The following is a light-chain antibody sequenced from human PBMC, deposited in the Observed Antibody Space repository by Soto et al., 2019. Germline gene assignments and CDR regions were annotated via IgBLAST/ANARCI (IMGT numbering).Light chain of an antibody. CDR1: QSLTSY. CDR3: QQYYSWPLT. CDR2: GAS. V-gene: IGKV3-15*01. Sequence: EIVMTQSPVTLSVSPGERAALSCRASQSLTSYLAWFQQKPGQAPSLLIYGASTRATGIPDRFSGSGSGTEFTLTINSLQSEDFAVYFCQQYYSWPLTFGGGTKVEIK. J-gene: IGKJ4*01.